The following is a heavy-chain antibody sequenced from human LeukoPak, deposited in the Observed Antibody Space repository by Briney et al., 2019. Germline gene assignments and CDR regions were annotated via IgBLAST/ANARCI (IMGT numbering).Heavy chain of an antibody. CDR1: GFTFSSYE. V-gene: IGHV3-48*03. CDR3: ARVLYLYGSSSARVVE. Sequence: GGSLRHSCAASGFTFSSYEMNWVRQAPGQGLEWVSKISSSGSTINYADSVKGRFTISRDNAKNSLYLQTNSLRAEDTAVYYCARVLYLYGSSSARVVEWGQRTRLTVSS. CDR2: ISSSGSTI. D-gene: IGHD6-6*01. J-gene: IGHJ4*02.